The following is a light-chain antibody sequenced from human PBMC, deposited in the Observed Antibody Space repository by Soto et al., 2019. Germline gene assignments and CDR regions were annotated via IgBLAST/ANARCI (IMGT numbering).Light chain of an antibody. CDR1: QSVLYSYNNKNY. CDR3: QQYYKTPPYT. J-gene: IGKJ2*01. Sequence: DIVMTQCPDSLAVSLGERATINCKSSQSVLYSYNNKNYLAWYQQKPGQPPKLLIYWASTPESGVPDRFSGSGSGTDFTLTISSLQAEDVAVYYCQQYYKTPPYTFGQGTKLDIK. CDR2: WAS. V-gene: IGKV4-1*01.